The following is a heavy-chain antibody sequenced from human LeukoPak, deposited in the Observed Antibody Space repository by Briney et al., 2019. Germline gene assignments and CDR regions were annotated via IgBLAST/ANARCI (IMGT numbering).Heavy chain of an antibody. J-gene: IGHJ4*02. CDR3: ARGVAAARI. D-gene: IGHD6-13*01. CDR1: GGSISSYY. CDR2: IYYSGST. V-gene: IGHV4-59*12. Sequence: SETLSLTCTVSGGSISSYYWSWIRQPPGKGLEWIGYIYYSGSTNYNPSLKSRVTISVDTSKNYFSLNLSSVTAADTAVYYCARGVAAARIWGQGTLVTVSS.